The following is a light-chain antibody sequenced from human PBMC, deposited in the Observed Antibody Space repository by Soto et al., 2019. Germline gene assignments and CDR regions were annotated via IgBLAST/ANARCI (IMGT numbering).Light chain of an antibody. CDR2: GAS. Sequence: EIGLTQSRGTQSGCPVERASVACRGSQSVSSSYLAWYQQKPGQAPRLLIYGASSRATGIPDRFSGSGSGTDFTLTISRLEPEDFAVYYCQQYGSSPPITFGQGRRLEIK. J-gene: IGKJ5*01. CDR3: QQYGSSPPIT. V-gene: IGKV3-20*01. CDR1: QSVSSSY.